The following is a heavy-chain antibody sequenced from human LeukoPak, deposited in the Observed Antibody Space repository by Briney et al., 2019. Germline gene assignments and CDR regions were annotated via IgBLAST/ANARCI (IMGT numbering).Heavy chain of an antibody. CDR3: AREKRIIAAAGTGDFDY. J-gene: IGHJ4*02. Sequence: GGSLRLSYAASGFRFNTFWMSWVRQAPGKGLEWVANIKQDGNEKYYADSVKGRFTISRDNGKNSLDLQMNSLRAEDTAVYYCAREKRIIAAAGTGDFDYWGQGTLVTVSS. D-gene: IGHD6-13*01. V-gene: IGHV3-7*01. CDR2: IKQDGNEK. CDR1: GFRFNTFW.